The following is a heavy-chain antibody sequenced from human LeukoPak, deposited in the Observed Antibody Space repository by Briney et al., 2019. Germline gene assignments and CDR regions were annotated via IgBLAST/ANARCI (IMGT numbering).Heavy chain of an antibody. CDR1: GFTFSSYS. CDR3: ARDSPTIFVYYYYYGMDV. CDR2: ISSSSSYI. D-gene: IGHD3-3*01. Sequence: GGSLRLSCAASGFTFSSYSMNWVRQAPGKGLEWVSSISSSSSYIYYADSVKGRFTISRDNAKNSLYLQMNSLRAEDTAVYYCARDSPTIFVYYYYYGMDVWGQGTTVTVSS. J-gene: IGHJ6*02. V-gene: IGHV3-21*01.